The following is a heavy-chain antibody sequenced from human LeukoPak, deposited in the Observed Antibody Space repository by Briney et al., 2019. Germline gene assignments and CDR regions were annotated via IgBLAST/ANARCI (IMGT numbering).Heavy chain of an antibody. D-gene: IGHD4-17*01. Sequence: GGSLRLSCAASGFTISSYAMSWIRQPPGKGLEWVSAISGSGGSTYYADSVKGRFTISRDNSKNTLYLQMNSLRAEDTAVYYCAKDPTVYYFDYWGQGTLVTVSS. V-gene: IGHV3-23*01. J-gene: IGHJ4*02. CDR1: GFTISSYA. CDR3: AKDPTVYYFDY. CDR2: ISGSGGST.